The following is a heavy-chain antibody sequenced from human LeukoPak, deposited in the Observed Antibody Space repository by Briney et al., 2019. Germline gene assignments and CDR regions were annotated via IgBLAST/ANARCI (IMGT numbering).Heavy chain of an antibody. D-gene: IGHD3-3*01. CDR1: GYTFTSYY. CDR3: ARGQSTDFWSGYYTPPFDY. J-gene: IGHJ4*02. V-gene: IGHV1-46*01. Sequence: ASVKVSCKASGYTFTSYYIHWVRQAPGQGLEWMGIINPSGGSTSYAQKFQGRVTMTRDTSTSTVYMELSSLRSEDTAVYYCARGQSTDFWSGYYTPPFDYWGQGTLVTVSS. CDR2: INPSGGST.